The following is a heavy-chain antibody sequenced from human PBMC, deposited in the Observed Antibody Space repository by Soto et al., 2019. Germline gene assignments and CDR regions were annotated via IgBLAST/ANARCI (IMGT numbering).Heavy chain of an antibody. CDR2: IYYGGAT. J-gene: IGHJ6*02. CDR3: ARAMGDLVTYSSYSGMDV. D-gene: IGHD5-18*01. V-gene: IGHV4-59*01. CDR1: GDSMSSNY. Sequence: PSETLSLTCTVSGDSMSSNYWSWLRQPPGKGLEWIGYIYYGGATNYNPSLKSRVAISVDTSRNQFYLNLRSVTAADTAMYYCARAMGDLVTYSSYSGMDVLCQRTTVTISS.